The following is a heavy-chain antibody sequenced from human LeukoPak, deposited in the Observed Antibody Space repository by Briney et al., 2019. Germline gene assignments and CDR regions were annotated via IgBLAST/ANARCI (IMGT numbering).Heavy chain of an antibody. CDR2: IKQDGSEK. CDR3: ARDGVSLWFGELFDY. V-gene: IGHV3-7*03. D-gene: IGHD3-10*01. Sequence: GGSLRLSCSASGFTFSSYWMSWVRRAPGKGLEWVANIKQDGSEKNYVDSVKGRFTISRDNAKNLLYLQMNSLRAEDTAVYYCARDGVSLWFGELFDYWGQGTLVTVSS. CDR1: GFTFSSYW. J-gene: IGHJ4*02.